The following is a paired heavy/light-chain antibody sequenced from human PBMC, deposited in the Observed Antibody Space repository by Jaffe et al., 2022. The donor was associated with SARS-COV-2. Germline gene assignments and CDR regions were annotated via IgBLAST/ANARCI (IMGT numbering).Heavy chain of an antibody. V-gene: IGHV3-43*01. CDR1: GFTFEDYT. J-gene: IGHJ4*02. CDR3: ARDGVPLGYRYYFDS. CDR2: ISWDGDDT. D-gene: IGHD3-16*02. Sequence: EVQLVESGEGVVQPGGSLRLSCAASGFTFEDYTIHWVRQAPGKGLEWISLISWDGDDTDFADSVKGRFTISRDNSENSVSLQMNSLTTEDTALYYCARDGVPLGYRYYFDSWGQGTLVIVSS.
Light chain of an antibody. CDR1: QSVSSSY. CDR3: QQYGSSST. Sequence: EIELTQSPATLSLSPGERATLSCRASQSVSSSYIAWYQQKPGQAPRLLIYGASSRATGIPDRFSGRGSGTDFTLTISRLEPEDFAVYSCQQYGSSSTFGQGTKVEIK. CDR2: GAS. J-gene: IGKJ1*01. V-gene: IGKV3-20*01.